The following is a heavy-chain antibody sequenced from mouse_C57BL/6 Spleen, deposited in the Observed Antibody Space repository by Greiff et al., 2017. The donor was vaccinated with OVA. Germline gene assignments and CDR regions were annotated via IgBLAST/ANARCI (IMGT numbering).Heavy chain of an antibody. CDR2: ISYDGSN. CDR1: GYSITSGYY. D-gene: IGHD4-1*01. V-gene: IGHV3-6*01. Sequence: EVQLQESGPGLVKPSQSLSLTCSVTGYSITSGYYWNWIRQFPGNKLEWMGYISYDGSNNYNPSLKNRISITRDTSKNQFFLKLNSVTTEDTATYYCARRWELGFDYWGQGTTLTVSS. J-gene: IGHJ2*01. CDR3: ARRWELGFDY.